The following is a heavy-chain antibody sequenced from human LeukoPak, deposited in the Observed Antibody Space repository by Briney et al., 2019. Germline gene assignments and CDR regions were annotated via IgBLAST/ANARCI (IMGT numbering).Heavy chain of an antibody. Sequence: SETLSLTCTVSGGSISGYYWSWIRQSAGKGLEWIGYIYHSGSTYYNPSLKSRVTISVDRSKNQFSLKLSSVTAADTAVYYCGRDGGPRGNMVRGGGEYLGQGNLVTVPS. CDR3: GRDGGPRGNMVRGGGEY. J-gene: IGHJ4*02. V-gene: IGHV4-59*12. D-gene: IGHD3-10*01. CDR1: GGSISGYY. CDR2: IYHSGST.